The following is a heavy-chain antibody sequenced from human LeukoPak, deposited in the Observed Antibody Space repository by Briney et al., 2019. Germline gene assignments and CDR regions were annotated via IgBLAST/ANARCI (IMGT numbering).Heavy chain of an antibody. D-gene: IGHD3-10*01. CDR1: GGSFSGYY. J-gene: IGHJ5*02. V-gene: IGHV4-34*01. CDR3: ARQWGARYYGSGSYYKFNWFDP. Sequence: PSETLSLTCAVYGGSFSGYYWSWIRQPPGKGLEWIGEINHSGSTNYNPSLKSRVTISVDTSKNQFSLKLSSVTAADTAVYYCARQWGARYYGSGSYYKFNWFDPWGQGTLVTVSS. CDR2: INHSGST.